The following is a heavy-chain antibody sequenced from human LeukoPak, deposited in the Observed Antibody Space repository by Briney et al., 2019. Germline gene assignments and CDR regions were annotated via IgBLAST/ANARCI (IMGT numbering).Heavy chain of an antibody. D-gene: IGHD3-10*01. J-gene: IGHJ3*02. CDR1: GGTFSSYA. CDR3: ARVHALGRFGELSPDAFDI. Sequence: SVKVSCKASGGTFSSYAISWVRQAPGQGLEWMGRIIPILGIANYAQKFQGRVTITADKSTSTAYMELSSLRSEDTAVYYCARVHALGRFGELSPDAFDIWGQGTMVTVSS. CDR2: IIPILGIA. V-gene: IGHV1-69*04.